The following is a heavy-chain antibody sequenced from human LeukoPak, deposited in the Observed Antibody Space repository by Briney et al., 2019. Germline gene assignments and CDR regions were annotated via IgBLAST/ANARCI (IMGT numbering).Heavy chain of an antibody. J-gene: IGHJ6*03. V-gene: IGHV4-59*08. CDR1: GGSISSYY. CDR3: ARRPNYYYYMDV. Sequence: SETLSLTCTVSGGSISSYYWSWIRQPPGKGLEWIGYIYYSGSTNYNPSLKSRVTISIATSKNKFSLKPSSVTAADTAVYYCARRPNYYYYMDVWGKGTTFTVSS. CDR2: IYYSGST.